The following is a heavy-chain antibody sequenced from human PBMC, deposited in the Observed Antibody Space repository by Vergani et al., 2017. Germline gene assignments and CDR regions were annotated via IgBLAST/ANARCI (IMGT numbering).Heavy chain of an antibody. CDR3: ARGPDIVVVPAAIRGNAFDI. CDR2: VSPYNGNT. J-gene: IGHJ3*02. D-gene: IGHD2-2*02. Sequence: QSQLVQSGDEVKKPGASVKVSCKTSGYSFINYGISWVRQAPGQGLEWLGWVSPYNGNTNYGQKIQGRVTMTRNTSISTAYMELSSLRSEDTAVYYCARGPDIVVVPAAIRGNAFDIWGQGTMVTVSS. CDR1: GYSFINYG. V-gene: IGHV1-18*01.